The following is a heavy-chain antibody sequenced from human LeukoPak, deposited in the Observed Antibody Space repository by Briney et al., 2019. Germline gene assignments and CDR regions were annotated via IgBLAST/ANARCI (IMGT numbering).Heavy chain of an antibody. CDR2: ISYDGSNK. D-gene: IGHD6-19*01. CDR3: ATDSSGWDYYYYYGMDV. Sequence: GGSLRLSCAASGFTFSSYGMHWVRQAPGKGLEWVAVISYDGSNKYYADSVKGRFTISRDNSKNTLYLQMNSLRAEDTAAYYCATDSSGWDYYYYYGMDVWGQGTTVTVSS. J-gene: IGHJ6*02. CDR1: GFTFSSYG. V-gene: IGHV3-30*03.